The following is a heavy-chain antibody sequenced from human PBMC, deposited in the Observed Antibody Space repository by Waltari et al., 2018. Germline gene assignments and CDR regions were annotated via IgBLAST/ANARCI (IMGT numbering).Heavy chain of an antibody. V-gene: IGHV3-7*01. J-gene: IGHJ2*01. D-gene: IGHD3-3*01. CDR1: GFTFSTHW. CDR3: ARGLLEWLLSYWYFDL. Sequence: EVQLVESGGDLVQPGGSLRLSCVASGFTFSTHWMSWVRQAPGKGVEWVANIKQDESEKYYVDSVKGRFTISRDNTKNSVYLQMNSLRAEDTAVYYCARGLLEWLLSYWYFDLWGRGTLVTVSS. CDR2: IKQDESEK.